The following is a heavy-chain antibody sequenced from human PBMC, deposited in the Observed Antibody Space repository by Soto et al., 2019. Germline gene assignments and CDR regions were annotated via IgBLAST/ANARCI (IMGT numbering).Heavy chain of an antibody. CDR1: GYTFTSYG. D-gene: IGHD6-13*01. J-gene: IGHJ5*02. V-gene: IGHV1-18*01. Sequence: GASVKVSCKASGYTFTSYGISWVRQAPGQGLEWMGWISAYNGNTNYAQKLQGRVTMTTDTSTSTAYMEPRSLRSDDTAVYYCAVDIAAAGENWFDPWGQGTLVTVSS. CDR3: AVDIAAAGENWFDP. CDR2: ISAYNGNT.